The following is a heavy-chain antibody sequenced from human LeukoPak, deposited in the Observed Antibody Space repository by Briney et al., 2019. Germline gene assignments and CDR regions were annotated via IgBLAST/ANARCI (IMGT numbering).Heavy chain of an antibody. CDR1: GYTFTSYG. CDR2: INPSGGST. J-gene: IGHJ5*02. D-gene: IGHD4-17*01. Sequence: GASVKVSCKASGYTFTSYGISWVRQAPGQGLEWMGIINPSGGSTSYAQKFQGRVTMTRDMSTSTVYMELSSLRSEDTAVYYCARGVGYGDYSVSNWFDPWGQGTLVTVSS. V-gene: IGHV1-46*01. CDR3: ARGVGYGDYSVSNWFDP.